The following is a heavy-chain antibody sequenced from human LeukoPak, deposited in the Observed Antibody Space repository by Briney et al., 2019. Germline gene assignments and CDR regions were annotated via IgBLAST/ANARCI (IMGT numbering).Heavy chain of an antibody. V-gene: IGHV4-59*01. Sequence: LRLSCAASGLTFSDYYMSWIRQPPGKGLEWIGYIYYSGSTNYNPSLKSRVTISVDTSKNQFSLKLSSVTAADTAVYYCARGREWEPKVFDYWGQGTLVTVSS. CDR3: ARGREWEPKVFDY. D-gene: IGHD1-26*01. CDR2: IYYSGST. J-gene: IGHJ4*02. CDR1: GLTFSDYY.